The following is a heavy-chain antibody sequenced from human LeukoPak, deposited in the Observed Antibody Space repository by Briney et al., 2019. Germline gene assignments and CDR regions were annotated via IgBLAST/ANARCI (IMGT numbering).Heavy chain of an antibody. V-gene: IGHV3-23*01. Sequence: PGGSLRLSCAASGFTFTSFGMSWVRQAPGKGLEWVSTISGSGGSTYYADSVKGRFTISRDNSKNTLYLQMNTLRAEDTAVYYCAKERLETFDYWGQGTLVTVSS. CDR3: AKERLETFDY. CDR1: GFTFTSFG. CDR2: ISGSGGST. J-gene: IGHJ4*02.